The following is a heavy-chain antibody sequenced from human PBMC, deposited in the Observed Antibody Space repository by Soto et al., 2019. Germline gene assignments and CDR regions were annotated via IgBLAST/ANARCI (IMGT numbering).Heavy chain of an antibody. Sequence: GSLRLSCAASGFTFSDYYMSCVRQAPWKGLEWISYISGREDNIYYIDSVKGRFTISRDNAKRSLYLQMNSLRAEDTAVYYCASGSSPYGNWGQGTMVTVSS. CDR1: GFTFSDYY. J-gene: IGHJ4*02. D-gene: IGHD6-6*01. CDR2: ISGREDNI. CDR3: ASGSSPYGN. V-gene: IGHV3-11*01.